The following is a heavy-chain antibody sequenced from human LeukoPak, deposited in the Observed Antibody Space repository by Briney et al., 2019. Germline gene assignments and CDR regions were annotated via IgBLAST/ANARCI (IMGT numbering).Heavy chain of an antibody. J-gene: IGHJ4*02. V-gene: IGHV5-51*01. Sequence: GESLKISCKGSGYSFTSYWIGGVRQMPGKGLGWMGIIYPGDSDTRYSPSFQGQVTISADKSISTAYLQWSSLKASDTAIYYCAILGPHSSSSPGVFDYWGQGTLVTVSS. D-gene: IGHD6-6*01. CDR2: IYPGDSDT. CDR3: AILGPHSSSSPGVFDY. CDR1: GYSFTSYW.